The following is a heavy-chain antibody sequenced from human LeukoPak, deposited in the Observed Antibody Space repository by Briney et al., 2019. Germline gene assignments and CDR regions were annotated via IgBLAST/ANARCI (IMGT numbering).Heavy chain of an antibody. J-gene: IGHJ4*02. CDR2: INHSGST. V-gene: IGHV4-34*01. CDR1: GGSFSGYY. D-gene: IGHD3-10*01. CDR3: ARALENYYGSGTYPDY. Sequence: SETLSLTCAVYGGSFSGYYWSWIRQPPGKGLEWIGEINHSGSTNYNPSLKSRVTISVDTSKNQFSLKLSSVTAADTAVYYCARALENYYGSGTYPDYWGQGTLVTVSS.